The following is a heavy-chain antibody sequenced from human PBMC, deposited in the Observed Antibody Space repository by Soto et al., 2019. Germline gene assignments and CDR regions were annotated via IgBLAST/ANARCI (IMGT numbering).Heavy chain of an antibody. J-gene: IGHJ4*02. V-gene: IGHV4-39*01. CDR1: GGSISSSTYY. CDR3: ARQFWSGYLADY. CDR2: IYYSGST. D-gene: IGHD3-3*01. Sequence: XETLSLTCTVSGGSISSSTYYWGWIRQPPGKGLEWIGSIYYSGSTYYNPSLKSRVTISVDTSKNQFSLKLSSVTAVDTAVYYCARQFWSGYLADYWGQGTLVTVSS.